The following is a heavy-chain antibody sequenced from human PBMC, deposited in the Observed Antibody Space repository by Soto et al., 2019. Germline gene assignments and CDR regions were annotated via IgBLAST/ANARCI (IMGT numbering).Heavy chain of an antibody. J-gene: IGHJ4*02. Sequence: QVQLVQSGAEVKKPGASVKVSCKASGYTFTSYGISWVRQAPGQGLEWRGWISAYNGNTNYAQKLQGRDTMTTDTSTRTANMELRSLISDATAVYYCARATSAAAGTFDYWGQGTLVTVSS. D-gene: IGHD6-13*01. CDR3: ARATSAAAGTFDY. CDR2: ISAYNGNT. V-gene: IGHV1-18*01. CDR1: GYTFTSYG.